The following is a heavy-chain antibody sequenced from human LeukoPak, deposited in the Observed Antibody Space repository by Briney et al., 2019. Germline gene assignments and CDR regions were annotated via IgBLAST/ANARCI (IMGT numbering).Heavy chain of an antibody. CDR3: ARHTSALPHDF. V-gene: IGHV5-51*01. Sequence: GESLKISCQGSGYSFDNYWIAWVRQMPGKGLELMGVIYPADSDTKYSPSLQGQVTISADKSINTAYMQWSSLKASDTAIYYCARHTSALPHDFWGQGTLVTVSS. CDR2: IYPADSDT. J-gene: IGHJ4*02. D-gene: IGHD3-10*01. CDR1: GYSFDNYW.